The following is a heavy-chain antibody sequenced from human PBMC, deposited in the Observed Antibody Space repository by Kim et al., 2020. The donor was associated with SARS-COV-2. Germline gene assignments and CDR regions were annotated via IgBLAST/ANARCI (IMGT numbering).Heavy chain of an antibody. J-gene: IGHJ6*02. CDR1: GFTFSSYS. Sequence: GGSLRLSCAASGFTFSSYSMNWVRQAPGKGLEWVSSISSSSSYIYYADSVKGRFTISRDNAKNSLYLQMNSLRAEDTAVYYCARLFSTNYYYYGMDVWGQGTTVTVSS. CDR2: ISSSSSYI. CDR3: ARLFSTNYYYYGMDV. V-gene: IGHV3-21*01.